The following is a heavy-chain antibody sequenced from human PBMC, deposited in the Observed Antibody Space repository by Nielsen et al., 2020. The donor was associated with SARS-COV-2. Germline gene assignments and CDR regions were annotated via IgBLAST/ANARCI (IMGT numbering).Heavy chain of an antibody. CDR2: IWYDGSNK. Sequence: GESLKISCAASGFTFSSYGMHWVRQAPGKGLEWVAVIWYDGSNKYYADSVKGRFTISRDNSKNTLYLQMNSLRAEDTAVYYCARDDYTASWYFDLWGRGTLVTVSS. V-gene: IGHV3-33*01. CDR3: ARDDYTASWYFDL. D-gene: IGHD5-18*01. CDR1: GFTFSSYG. J-gene: IGHJ2*01.